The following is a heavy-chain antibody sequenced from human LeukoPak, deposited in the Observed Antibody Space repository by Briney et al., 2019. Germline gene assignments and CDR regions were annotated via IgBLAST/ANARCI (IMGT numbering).Heavy chain of an antibody. D-gene: IGHD3-3*01. CDR2: ISAYNGNT. Sequence: ASVKVSCKASSYTFTSYGISWVRQAPGQGLEWMGWISAYNGNTNYAQKLQGRVTMTTDTSTSTAYMELRSLRSDDTAVYYCARGELTIFGVVIADYWGQGTLVTVSS. CDR1: SYTFTSYG. CDR3: ARGELTIFGVVIADY. J-gene: IGHJ4*02. V-gene: IGHV1-18*01.